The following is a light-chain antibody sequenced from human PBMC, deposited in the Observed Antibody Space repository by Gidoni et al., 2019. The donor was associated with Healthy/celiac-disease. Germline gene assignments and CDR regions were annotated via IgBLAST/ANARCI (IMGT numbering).Light chain of an antibody. J-gene: IGKJ5*01. CDR3: QPSYSTPPSGT. Sequence: DIQMTQSPSSLSASVGDRVTITCWASQRISSYLNWYQQKPGKAPKLLIYAASSLQSGVPSRFSGSGSGTDFTLTIISLQPEDFATYYCQPSYSTPPSGTFGQGTRLEIK. CDR1: QRISSY. V-gene: IGKV1-39*01. CDR2: AAS.